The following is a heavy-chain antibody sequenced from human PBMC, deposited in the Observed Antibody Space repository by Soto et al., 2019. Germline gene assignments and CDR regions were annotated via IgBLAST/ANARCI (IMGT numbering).Heavy chain of an antibody. Sequence: GGSLRLSCAASGFTFSSYSMNWVRQAPGKGLEWVSSISWNSNSIVYADSVKGRFTISRDNAKNFLYLQMNSLRPEDTALYYCAKDKSNGMDVWGQGTTVTVSS. J-gene: IGHJ6*02. V-gene: IGHV3-9*01. CDR2: ISWNSNSI. CDR1: GFTFSSYS. CDR3: AKDKSNGMDV.